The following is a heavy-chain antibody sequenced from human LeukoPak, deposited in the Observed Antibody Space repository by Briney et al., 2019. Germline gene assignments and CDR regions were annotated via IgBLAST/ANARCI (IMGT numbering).Heavy chain of an antibody. CDR2: IIPIFGTA. CDR1: GYTFTSYG. J-gene: IGHJ6*02. CDR3: ATVPRGIAAAGPNYYYYGMDV. D-gene: IGHD6-13*01. Sequence: SVKVSCKASGYTFTSYGISWVRQAPGQGLEWMGGIIPIFGTANYAQKFQGRVTITADESTSTAYMELSSLRSEDTAVYYCATVPRGIAAAGPNYYYYGMDVWGQGTTVTVSS. V-gene: IGHV1-69*13.